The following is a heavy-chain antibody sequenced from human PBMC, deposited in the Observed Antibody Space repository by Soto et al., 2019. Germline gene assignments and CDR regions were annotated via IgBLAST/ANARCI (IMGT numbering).Heavy chain of an antibody. V-gene: IGHV3-48*01. CDR3: ARDTDYAFDY. CDR2: VTTSGGM. D-gene: IGHD4-17*01. J-gene: IGHJ4*02. Sequence: PGGSLRLSCAASGFAFTTYTLNWVRQAPGKGLEWISYVTTSGGMYYADSVKGRFTISRDNAKNSLFLQMNSLRAEDTAVYYCARDTDYAFDYWGQGALVTVSS. CDR1: GFAFTTYT.